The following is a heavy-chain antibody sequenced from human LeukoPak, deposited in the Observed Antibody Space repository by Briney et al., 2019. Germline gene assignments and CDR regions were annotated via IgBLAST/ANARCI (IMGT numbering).Heavy chain of an antibody. CDR2: IYYSGST. V-gene: IGHV4-59*01. D-gene: IGHD5-18*01. CDR1: GVSISSYY. CDR3: ARVRKYSYGFDY. Sequence: PSETLSLTCTVSGVSISSYYWSWIRQPPGKGLEWIGYIYYSGSTNYNPSLKSRVTISVDTSKNQFSLKLSSVTAADTAVYYCARVRKYSYGFDYWGQGTLVTVSS. J-gene: IGHJ4*02.